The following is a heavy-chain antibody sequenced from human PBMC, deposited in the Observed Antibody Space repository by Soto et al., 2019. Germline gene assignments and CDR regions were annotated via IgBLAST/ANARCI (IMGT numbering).Heavy chain of an antibody. Sequence: QVQLVQSGAEVKKPGSSVKVSCKASGGTFSSYAISWVRQAPGQGLEWMGGIIPIFGTANYAQKFQVRVTITADASTSTDYMELSSLRSEDTAVYYCASNIVVVPAALYYYYYGMDVWGQGTTVTVSS. J-gene: IGHJ6*02. V-gene: IGHV1-69*01. CDR2: IIPIFGTA. CDR3: ASNIVVVPAALYYYYYGMDV. D-gene: IGHD2-2*01. CDR1: GGTFSSYA.